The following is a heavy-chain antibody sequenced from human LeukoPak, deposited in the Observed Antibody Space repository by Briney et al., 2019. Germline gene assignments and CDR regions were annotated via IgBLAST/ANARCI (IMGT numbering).Heavy chain of an antibody. CDR2: IRSKAYGGTT. J-gene: IGHJ6*03. V-gene: IGHV3-49*03. CDR3: TRLPPYGSGSYYYYYMDV. D-gene: IGHD3-10*01. CDR1: GFTFGDYA. Sequence: PGGSLRLPCTASGFTFGDYAMSWFRQAPGKGLEWVGFIRSKAYGGTTEYAASVKGRFTISRDDSKSIAYLQMNSLKTEDTAVYYCTRLPPYGSGSYYYYYMDVWGKGTTVTVSS.